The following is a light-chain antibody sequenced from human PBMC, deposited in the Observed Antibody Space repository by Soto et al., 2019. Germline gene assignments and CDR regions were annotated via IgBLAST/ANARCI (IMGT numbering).Light chain of an antibody. V-gene: IGKV3-20*01. CDR2: GAS. Sequence: MTNSAATLSVTQGGRATLSCRASQTISGTLAWYQQKPGQAPRLLIHGASSRATGIPVRFSGSGSGTDFTLTISRLEPEDFAVYYCQRYGTSTTFGQGTNVDI. J-gene: IGKJ1*01. CDR3: QRYGTSTT. CDR1: QTISGT.